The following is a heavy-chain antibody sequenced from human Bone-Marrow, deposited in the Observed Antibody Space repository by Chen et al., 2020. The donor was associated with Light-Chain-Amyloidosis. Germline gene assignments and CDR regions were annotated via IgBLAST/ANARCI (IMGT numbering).Heavy chain of an antibody. CDR2: ITWNSDDI. J-gene: IGHJ5*01. Sequence: EVQLVESGGGLVQPGRSLRLSCVASGFSSDDYAMHWIRQAPGKGLEWVSGITWNSDDIAYADSVKGRFTISRDNAKSSLYLQMDSLRAEDTALYYCAKDIQQPLIHGWFGSWGQGTLVTVSS. CDR3: AKDIQQPLIHGWFGS. V-gene: IGHV3-9*02. D-gene: IGHD6-13*01. CDR1: GFSSDDYA.